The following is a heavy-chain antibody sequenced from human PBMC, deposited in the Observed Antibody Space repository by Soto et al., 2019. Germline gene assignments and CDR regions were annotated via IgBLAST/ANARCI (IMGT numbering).Heavy chain of an antibody. CDR1: GYLFTAYS. CDR2: VNPSSGTT. D-gene: IGHD2-15*01. V-gene: IGHV1-46*01. CDR3: ARGAVVVPNGLIAGMDV. Sequence: ASVKVSCKASGYLFTAYSMHWVRLAPGQGLEWMGVVNPSSGTTSYTQKFQERVTMTRDTSMSTVYMELSRLRSEDTAVYYCARGAVVVPNGLIAGMDVWGLGTTVTAP. J-gene: IGHJ6*02.